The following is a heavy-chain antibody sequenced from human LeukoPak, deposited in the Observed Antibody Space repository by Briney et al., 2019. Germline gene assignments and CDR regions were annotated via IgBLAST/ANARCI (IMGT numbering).Heavy chain of an antibody. V-gene: IGHV3-23*01. CDR3: AKARNYFDY. CDR2: ICANDGNT. J-gene: IGHJ4*02. CDR1: GLTFRNYA. Sequence: PGGSLRLSCAASGLTFRNYAMSWVRQAPGKGLEWVSVICANDGNTYYADAVKGRFTISRDNSKDTLYLQMNSLRAEDTAVYYCAKARNYFDYWGQGTLVTVSS.